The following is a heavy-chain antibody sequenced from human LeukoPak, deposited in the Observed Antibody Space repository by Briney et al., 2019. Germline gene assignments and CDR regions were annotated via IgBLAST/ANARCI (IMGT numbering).Heavy chain of an antibody. CDR2: ISGSGGST. J-gene: IGHJ4*02. V-gene: IGHV3-23*01. D-gene: IGHD6-19*01. Sequence: PGGSLRLSCAASGFIFSSYAMSWVRQAPGKGLEWVSAISGSGGSTYYADSVKGRFTISRDNSKNTLYLQMNSLRAEDTAVYYCAKDGDSSGWLYNIYFDYWGQGTLVTVSS. CDR3: AKDGDSSGWLYNIYFDY. CDR1: GFIFSSYA.